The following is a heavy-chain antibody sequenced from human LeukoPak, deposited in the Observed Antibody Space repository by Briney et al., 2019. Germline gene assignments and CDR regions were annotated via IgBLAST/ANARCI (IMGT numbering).Heavy chain of an antibody. CDR1: GGSISNSTYY. CDR2: IYHSGST. Sequence: SETLSLTCTVSGGSISNSTYYWGWIRQPPGKGLEWIGSIYHSGSTYYNPSLKSLVTISVDTSKNQFSLNLSSVTAADTAVYYCARSTYYDFWSGYYNEAPFDYWGQGTLVTVSS. J-gene: IGHJ4*02. V-gene: IGHV4-39*07. D-gene: IGHD3-3*01. CDR3: ARSTYYDFWSGYYNEAPFDY.